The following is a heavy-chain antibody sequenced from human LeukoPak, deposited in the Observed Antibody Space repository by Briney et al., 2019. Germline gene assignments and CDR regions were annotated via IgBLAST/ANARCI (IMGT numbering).Heavy chain of an antibody. CDR3: ARDKSVGATPFDY. CDR1: GFTFSNYW. Sequence: GGSLRLSCAASGFTFSNYWMGWVRQAPGKGLERVANIKQDGSEKYYVDSVKGRSTISRDNAKKSLYLQMNSLRAEDTAVYYCARDKSVGATPFDYWGQGTLVTVSS. J-gene: IGHJ4*02. V-gene: IGHV3-7*05. D-gene: IGHD1-26*01. CDR2: IKQDGSEK.